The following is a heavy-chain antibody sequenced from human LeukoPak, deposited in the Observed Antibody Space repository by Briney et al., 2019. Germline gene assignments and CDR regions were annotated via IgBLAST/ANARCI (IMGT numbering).Heavy chain of an antibody. V-gene: IGHV3-66*01. J-gene: IGHJ6*02. Sequence: PGGSLRLSCAASGFTVSSNYMSWVRQAPGEGLEWVSVIYSGGSTYYADSVKGRFTISRDNSKNTLYLQMNSLRAEDTAVYYCARGRDYYGSGSRRYYYGMDVWGQGTTVTVSS. CDR1: GFTVSSNY. D-gene: IGHD3-10*01. CDR2: IYSGGST. CDR3: ARGRDYYGSGSRRYYYGMDV.